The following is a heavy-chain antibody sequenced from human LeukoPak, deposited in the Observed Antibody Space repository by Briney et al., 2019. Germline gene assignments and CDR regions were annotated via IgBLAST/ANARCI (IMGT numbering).Heavy chain of an antibody. D-gene: IGHD3-9*01. Sequence: GESLKISCKGSGYSFTSYWIGWVRQLPGKGLVWMGMIYPGHSDTRYSPSFQGQVTISADKSISTAYLQWSSLKSADTAMYYCARLVLTGYYIDYWGQGTLVTVSS. CDR3: ARLVLTGYYIDY. CDR1: GYSFTSYW. CDR2: IYPGHSDT. J-gene: IGHJ4*02. V-gene: IGHV5-51*01.